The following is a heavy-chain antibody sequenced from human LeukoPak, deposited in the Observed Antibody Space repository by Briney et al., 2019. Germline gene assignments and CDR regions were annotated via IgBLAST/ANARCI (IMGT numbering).Heavy chain of an antibody. J-gene: IGHJ4*02. Sequence: SETLSLTCTVSGGSISSYYWSWIRQPPGKGLEWIGYIYYSGSTNYNPSLKSRVTISVDTSKNQFSLKLSSVTAADTAVYYCARDSTYGGYDYWGRGTLVTVSS. V-gene: IGHV4-59*12. D-gene: IGHD4-23*01. CDR3: ARDSTYGGYDY. CDR1: GGSISSYY. CDR2: IYYSGST.